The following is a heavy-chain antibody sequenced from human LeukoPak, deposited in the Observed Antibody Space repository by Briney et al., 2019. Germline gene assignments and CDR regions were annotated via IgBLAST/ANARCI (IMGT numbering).Heavy chain of an antibody. J-gene: IGHJ4*02. V-gene: IGHV3-30*04. CDR2: ISYDGTNK. Sequence: GGSLRLSCAASGFTFSSYAMHWVRQAPGKWLEWVAVISYDGTNKYYADSVKGRFTSSRDNSKNTLYLQMNSLRAEDTAVYYCASGYCSGGSCYEDYWGQGTLVTVSS. CDR1: GFTFSSYA. D-gene: IGHD2-15*01. CDR3: ASGYCSGGSCYEDY.